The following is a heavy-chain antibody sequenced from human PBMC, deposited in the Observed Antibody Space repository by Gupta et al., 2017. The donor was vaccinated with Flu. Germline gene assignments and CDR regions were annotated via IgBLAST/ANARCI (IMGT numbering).Heavy chain of an antibody. Sequence: EEQLVESGGGLVQPGGSVRLSCAASGFTFRSYWMDWVRQAPGKGLEWVANIAADDSVKNYADSVKGRFTISRDDAKNSLYLQMNSLRAEDTALYYCVRNRGWQQFDYWGQGALVAVSS. CDR2: IAADDSVK. J-gene: IGHJ4*02. V-gene: IGHV3-7*01. D-gene: IGHD5-24*01. CDR1: GFTFRSYW. CDR3: VRNRGWQQFDY.